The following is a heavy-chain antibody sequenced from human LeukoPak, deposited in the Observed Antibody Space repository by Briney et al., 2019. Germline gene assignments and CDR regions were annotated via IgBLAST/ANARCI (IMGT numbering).Heavy chain of an antibody. Sequence: PGGSLRLSCAASGFTFSTYGMNWVRQAPGKGLEWVSYISSSSSSIYYADSVKGRFTISRDNAKHSLYLQMNSLRPEDTAMYYCAIPNDYWGQGTLVTVSS. CDR3: AIPNDY. CDR2: ISSSSSSI. CDR1: GFTFSTYG. J-gene: IGHJ4*02. V-gene: IGHV3-48*01.